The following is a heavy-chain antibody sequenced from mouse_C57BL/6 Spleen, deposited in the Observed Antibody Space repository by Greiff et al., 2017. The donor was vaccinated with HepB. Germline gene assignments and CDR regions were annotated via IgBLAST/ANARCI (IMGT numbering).Heavy chain of an antibody. CDR3: ARDGLLRLYAMDY. V-gene: IGHV3-6*01. CDR1: GYSITSGYY. CDR2: ISYDGSN. J-gene: IGHJ4*01. Sequence: VQLKESGPGLVKPSQSLSLTCSVTGYSITSGYYWNWIRQFPGNKLEWMGYISYDGSNNYNPSLKNRISITRDTSKNQFFLKLNSVTTEDTATYYCARDGLLRLYAMDYWGQGTSVTVSS. D-gene: IGHD2-3*01.